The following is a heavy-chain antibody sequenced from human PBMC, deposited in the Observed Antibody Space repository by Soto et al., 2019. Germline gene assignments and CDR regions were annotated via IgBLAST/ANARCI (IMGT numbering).Heavy chain of an antibody. CDR3: ARDLCGGHCYYFDY. CDR2: ISFSGGNT. V-gene: IGHV3-23*01. Sequence: PGGSLRLSCATSGFTFSNSAMSWVRQAPGKGLEWVSFISFSGGNTYYADSVKGRFTISGDNSKDTLYLQMNSLRAEDTAVYYCARDLCGGHCYYFDYWGQGTLVTVSS. CDR1: GFTFSNSA. J-gene: IGHJ4*02. D-gene: IGHD2-21*02.